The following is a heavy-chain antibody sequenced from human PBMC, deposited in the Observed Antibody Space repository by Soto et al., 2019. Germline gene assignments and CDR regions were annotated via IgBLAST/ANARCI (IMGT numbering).Heavy chain of an antibody. CDR2: IIPIFGTA. V-gene: IGHV1-69*13. J-gene: IGHJ6*02. CDR3: ARERSYGSGRYYYYYGMDV. CDR1: GGTFSSYA. Sequence: GSSVKVSCKASGGTFSSYAISWVRQAPGQGLEWMGGIIPIFGTANYAQKFQGRVTITADESTSTAYMELSSLRSEDTAVYYCARERSYGSGRYYYYYGMDVWGQGTTVTVSS. D-gene: IGHD3-10*01.